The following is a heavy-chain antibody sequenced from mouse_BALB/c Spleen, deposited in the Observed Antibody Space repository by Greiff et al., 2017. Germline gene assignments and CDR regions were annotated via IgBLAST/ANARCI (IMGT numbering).Heavy chain of an antibody. CDR2: ISSGGSYT. CDR3: ARAYYYGRGYYAMDY. CDR1: GFTFSSYG. V-gene: IGHV5-6*01. Sequence: EVKLMESGGDLVKPGGSLKLSCAASGFTFSSYGMSWVRQTPDKRLEWVATISSGGSYTYYPDSVKGRFTISRDNAKNTLYLQMSSLKSEDTAMYYCARAYYYGRGYYAMDYWGQGTSVTVSS. J-gene: IGHJ4*01. D-gene: IGHD1-1*01.